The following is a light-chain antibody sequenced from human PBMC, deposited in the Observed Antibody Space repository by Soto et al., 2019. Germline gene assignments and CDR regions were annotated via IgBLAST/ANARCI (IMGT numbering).Light chain of an antibody. CDR2: AAS. CDR3: QQLNSYPFT. Sequence: DIQFTQSPSFLSASVGDRVTITCRASQGISSYLAWYQQKPGKAPKLLIYAASTLQSGVPSRFSGSGSGTEFTLTISSLQPEDFATYYCQQLNSYPFTLGQGTRLEIK. CDR1: QGISSY. J-gene: IGKJ5*01. V-gene: IGKV1-9*01.